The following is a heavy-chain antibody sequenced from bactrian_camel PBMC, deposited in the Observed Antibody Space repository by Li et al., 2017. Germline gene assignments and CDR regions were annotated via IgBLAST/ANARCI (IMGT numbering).Heavy chain of an antibody. CDR3: AAEGRPSLIVGTCTTIGPAAN. D-gene: IGHD3*01. CDR2: LYTTNTTP. Sequence: HVQLVESGGGSVQAGGSLRLSCAASGYVSGRSCMGWFHQAPGKEREGVATLYTTNTTPYYADSVKGRFTLSQDNAKNTMYLQMNSLKPEDTAVYYCAAEGRPSLIVGTCTTIGPAANWGQGTQVTVS. J-gene: IGHJ4*01. V-gene: IGHV3-2*01. CDR1: GYVSGRSC.